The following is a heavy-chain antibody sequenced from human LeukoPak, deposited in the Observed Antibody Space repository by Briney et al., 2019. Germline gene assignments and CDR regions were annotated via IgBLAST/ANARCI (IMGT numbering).Heavy chain of an antibody. Sequence: QAGGSLRLSCAASGFTFNMHWMIWVRQAPEKGLEWVANIEQYGNEKNYVDSVKGRFTISRDNVKNSMFLQMNNLSAEDTAVYYCARGPRNRGNAFDGWGQGTMVIVSS. V-gene: IGHV3-7*01. J-gene: IGHJ3*01. D-gene: IGHD3-10*01. CDR2: IEQYGNEK. CDR1: GFTFNMHW. CDR3: ARGPRNRGNAFDG.